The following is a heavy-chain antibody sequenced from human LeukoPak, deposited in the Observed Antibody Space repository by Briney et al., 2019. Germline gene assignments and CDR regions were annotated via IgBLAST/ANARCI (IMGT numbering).Heavy chain of an antibody. J-gene: IGHJ4*02. CDR2: IYTSGST. CDR1: GDSINSFY. V-gene: IGHV4-4*07. CDR3: AREGSGSYGFDY. D-gene: IGHD3-10*01. Sequence: SETLSLTCTVSGDSINSFYWSWIRQPAGKGLEWIGRIYTSGSTNYSPSLKSRVTMSVDTSKNQFSLKLSSVTAADTAVYYCAREGSGSYGFDYWGQGTLVTVSS.